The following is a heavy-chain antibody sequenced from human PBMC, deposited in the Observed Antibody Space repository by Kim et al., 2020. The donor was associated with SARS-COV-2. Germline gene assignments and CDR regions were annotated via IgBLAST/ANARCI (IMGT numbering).Heavy chain of an antibody. Sequence: GGSLRLFCAASGFTVSRNYMSWVRQAPGKGLEWVSVIYSGGSTDYADSVKDRFSISRDNYKNMQYLQMNSLRAEDTAEYYCSRGIREYSSSWYFDFWGQG. CDR1: GFTVSRNY. CDR3: SRGIREYSSSWYFDF. D-gene: IGHD6-13*01. J-gene: IGHJ4*02. CDR2: IYSGGST. V-gene: IGHV3-66*01.